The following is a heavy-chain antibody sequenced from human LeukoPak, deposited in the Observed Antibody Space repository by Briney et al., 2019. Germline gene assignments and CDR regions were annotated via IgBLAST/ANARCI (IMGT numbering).Heavy chain of an antibody. V-gene: IGHV3-21*01. CDR2: ISSSSSYI. CDR3: ARDQARVAATGFDY. Sequence: PGGSLRLSCAASGFTFGSYGMNWVRQAPGKGLEWVSSISSSSSYIYYADSVKGRFTFSRDNAKNSLYLQMNSLGAEDTAVYYCARDQARVAATGFDYWGQGTLVTVSS. D-gene: IGHD2-15*01. CDR1: GFTFGSYG. J-gene: IGHJ4*02.